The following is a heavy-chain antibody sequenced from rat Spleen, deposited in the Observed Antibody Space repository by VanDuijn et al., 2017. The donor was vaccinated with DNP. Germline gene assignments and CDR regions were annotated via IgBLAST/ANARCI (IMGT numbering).Heavy chain of an antibody. D-gene: IGHD1-2*01. J-gene: IGHJ4*01. Sequence: GLVQPGRSLKLSCETSGFTFSDYYMAWVRQAPTKGLEWVAYISYEGSSTYYRESVKGRFTISRDNAKSTLYLQMNSLRSEDTATYYCTRDNYSSYSSGAMDAWGQGTSVTVSS. CDR3: TRDNYSSYSSGAMDA. CDR1: GFTFSDYY. CDR2: ISYEGSST. V-gene: IGHV5-20*01.